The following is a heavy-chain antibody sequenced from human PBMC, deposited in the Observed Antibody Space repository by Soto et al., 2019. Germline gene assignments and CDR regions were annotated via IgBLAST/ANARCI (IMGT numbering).Heavy chain of an antibody. J-gene: IGHJ4*02. V-gene: IGHV1-58*02. CDR3: ASELREAPGKHCDC. CDR1: GFTFTSSA. CDR2: IVVGSGNT. Sequence: ASVKVSCKASGFTFTSSAMQWVRQARGQRLEWIGWIVVGSGNTNYAQKFQERVTITRDMSTSTAYRELSSLRSEDTAVYYGASELREAPGKHCDCWGQGTLVTVTS.